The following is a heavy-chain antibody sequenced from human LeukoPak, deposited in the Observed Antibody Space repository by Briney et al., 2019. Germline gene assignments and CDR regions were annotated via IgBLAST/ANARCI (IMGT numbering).Heavy chain of an antibody. V-gene: IGHV4-59*08. CDR2: IYYSGST. CDR3: ARWEVRLNAFEM. J-gene: IGHJ3*02. Sequence: SETLSLTCTVSGGSISSYYWSWIRQPPGKGLEWIGYIYYSGSTNYNPSLKSRVTISVDTSKNQFSLKLSSVTAADTAVYYCARWEVRLNAFEMWGQGTMVTVSS. D-gene: IGHD3-10*01. CDR1: GGSISSYY.